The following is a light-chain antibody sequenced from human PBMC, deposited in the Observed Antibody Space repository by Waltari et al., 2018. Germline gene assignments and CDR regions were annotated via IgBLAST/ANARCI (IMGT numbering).Light chain of an antibody. CDR3: LVYMGSGIWV. J-gene: IGLJ3*02. V-gene: IGLV8-61*01. CDR2: KAN. CDR1: AASLSSTSY. Sequence: QTVVTQEPSLSVSPGRTVTLTCALSAASLSSTSYVSWYLQTPGQPPRTLMYKANIRSSGVPDRFSGSSLGNKAALTITGAQADDESDYYCLVYMGSGIWVFGGGTKLTVL.